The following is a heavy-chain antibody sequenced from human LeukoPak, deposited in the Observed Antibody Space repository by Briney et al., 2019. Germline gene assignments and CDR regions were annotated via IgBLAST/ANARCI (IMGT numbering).Heavy chain of an antibody. Sequence: PGGSLRLSCAASGFTFSSHSMNWVRQAPGKGLEWVSSISSSSSYIYYADSVKGRFTISRDNAKNSLYLQMNSLRAEDTAVYYCAREEGGYDSFDYWGQGTLVTVSS. V-gene: IGHV3-21*01. D-gene: IGHD5-12*01. CDR3: AREEGGYDSFDY. CDR2: ISSSSSYI. CDR1: GFTFSSHS. J-gene: IGHJ4*02.